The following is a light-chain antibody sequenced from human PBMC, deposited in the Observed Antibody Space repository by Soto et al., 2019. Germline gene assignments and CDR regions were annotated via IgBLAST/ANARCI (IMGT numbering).Light chain of an antibody. Sequence: DIVMTQSPDSLAVSLGERATINCKSSQSVLYSSNNKNYLAWYQQKPGQPPKLLIYWASTRESGVPDRFSGSGSGTDFTLTISSLQAEDVAVYYCQQVYDFPHTFGQGTKVEV. CDR3: QQVYDFPHT. V-gene: IGKV4-1*01. CDR1: QSVLYSSNNKNY. J-gene: IGKJ2*01. CDR2: WAS.